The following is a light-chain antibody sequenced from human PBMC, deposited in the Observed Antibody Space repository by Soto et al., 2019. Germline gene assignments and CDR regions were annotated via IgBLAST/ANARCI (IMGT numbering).Light chain of an antibody. CDR1: SSDVGSYTY. Sequence: QSALTQPASVSGSPGQSITISCTGTSSDVGSYTYVSWYQQHPGKAPQLIIYEVSNRPSGVSNRFSGSKSGNTASLTISGLQVEDEADYYCSSYTSSSTPYVFGTGTKGTVL. J-gene: IGLJ1*01. V-gene: IGLV2-14*01. CDR2: EVS. CDR3: SSYTSSSTPYV.